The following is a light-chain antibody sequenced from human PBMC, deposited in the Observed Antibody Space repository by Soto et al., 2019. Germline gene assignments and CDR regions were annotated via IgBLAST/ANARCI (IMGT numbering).Light chain of an antibody. Sequence: EIVMTQSPATLSVSPGERATLSCRASRSVSSNLAWYQQKPGQAPRLLIYDASTRATGIPARFSGSGSGTEFTLTISSLQSEDFALYYCQEYNNWPRTFGPGTKVDIK. J-gene: IGKJ1*01. CDR1: RSVSSN. CDR3: QEYNNWPRT. V-gene: IGKV3-15*01. CDR2: DAS.